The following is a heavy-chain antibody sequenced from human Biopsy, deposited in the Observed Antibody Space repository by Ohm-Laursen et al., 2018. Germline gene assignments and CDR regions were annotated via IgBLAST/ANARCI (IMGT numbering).Heavy chain of an antibody. V-gene: IGHV4-59*11. Sequence: GTLSRTCTVSGGSFTGHYWSWIRQPPGKGLEWIGHISYTGYTSYNASLKSRVTISVDTSGNHFSLRLSSLTAADTAVYYCARGSNDFGGLYFPRWGQGTLLTVSS. CDR2: ISYTGYT. D-gene: IGHD4-23*01. J-gene: IGHJ4*02. CDR3: ARGSNDFGGLYFPR. CDR1: GGSFTGHY.